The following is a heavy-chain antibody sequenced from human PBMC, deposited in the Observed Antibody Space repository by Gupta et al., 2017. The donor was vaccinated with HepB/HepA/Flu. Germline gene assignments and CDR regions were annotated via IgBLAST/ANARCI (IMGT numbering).Heavy chain of an antibody. Sequence: EVQLLESGGGLVQTGGSLRLYCAASGFPLSSYSLTWVRQAPGKGLEWVSTISYSGSSTYYADSVKGRFTISRDNSKNTLYLQMSSLRAEDTAVYYCAKAMDRYSSSSRVDYWGQGTLVTVSS. CDR3: AKAMDRYSSSSRVDY. J-gene: IGHJ4*02. CDR2: ISYSGSST. CDR1: GFPLSSYS. V-gene: IGHV3-23*01. D-gene: IGHD6-6*01.